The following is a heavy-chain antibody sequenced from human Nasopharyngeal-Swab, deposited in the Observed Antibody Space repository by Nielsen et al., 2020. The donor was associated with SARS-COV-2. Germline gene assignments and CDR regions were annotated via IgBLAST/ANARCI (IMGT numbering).Heavy chain of an antibody. J-gene: IGHJ6*02. CDR3: AKDLWFGELSLFYYYYYGMDV. Sequence: WIRQPPGKGLEWVAVISYDGSNKYYADSVKGRFTISRDNSKNTLYLQINSLRAEDTAVYYCAKDLWFGELSLFYYYYYGMDVWGQGTTVTVSS. D-gene: IGHD3-10*01. CDR2: ISYDGSNK. V-gene: IGHV3-30*18.